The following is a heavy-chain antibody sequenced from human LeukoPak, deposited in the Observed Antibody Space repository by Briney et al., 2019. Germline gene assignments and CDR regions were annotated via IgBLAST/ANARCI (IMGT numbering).Heavy chain of an antibody. CDR2: ISSGSTYI. V-gene: IGHV3-21*01. CDR3: AELGITMIGGV. Sequence: GSLRLSCAASGFTFSSYWMHWVRQGPGKGLEWVSSISSGSTYIYYADSVKGRFTISRDNAKNSLYLQMNSLRAEDTAVYYCAELGITMIGGVWGKGTTVTISS. D-gene: IGHD3-10*02. CDR1: GFTFSSYW. J-gene: IGHJ6*04.